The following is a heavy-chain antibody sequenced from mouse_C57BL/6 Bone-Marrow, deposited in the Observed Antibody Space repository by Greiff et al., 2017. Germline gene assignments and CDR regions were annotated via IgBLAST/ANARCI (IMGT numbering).Heavy chain of an antibody. D-gene: IGHD2-2*01. V-gene: IGHV5-17*01. CDR3: AREGYDDLYAMDY. Sequence: EVKLVESGGGLVKPGGSLKLSCAASGFTFSDYGMHWVRQAPEKGLEWVAYISSGSSTIYYADTVKGRFTISSDNAKNTLFLQMTSLRSEDTAMYYCAREGYDDLYAMDYWGQGTSVTVSS. CDR2: ISSGSSTI. J-gene: IGHJ4*01. CDR1: GFTFSDYG.